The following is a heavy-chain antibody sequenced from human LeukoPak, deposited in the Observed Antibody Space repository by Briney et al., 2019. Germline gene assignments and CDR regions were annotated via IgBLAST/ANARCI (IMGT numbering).Heavy chain of an antibody. J-gene: IGHJ1*01. Sequence: PSETLSLTCTVTSGSISGHYWSWIRQPAGKEMQWIGRIYTSGATNYNPSLKSRVTMSIDTSKKEFTLKLSSVTAADTAVYYCARARSGITMIVGGYFQHWGQGTLVTVSS. CDR1: SGSISGHY. D-gene: IGHD3-22*01. CDR2: IYTSGAT. V-gene: IGHV4-4*07. CDR3: ARARSGITMIVGGYFQH.